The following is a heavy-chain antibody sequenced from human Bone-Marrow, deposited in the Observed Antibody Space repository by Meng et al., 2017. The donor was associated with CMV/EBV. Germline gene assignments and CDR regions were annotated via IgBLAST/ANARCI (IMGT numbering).Heavy chain of an antibody. CDR1: GGSFSGDY. V-gene: IGHV4-34*01. J-gene: IGHJ5*02. Sequence: GSLRLSCAVYGGSFSGDYWSWIRQPPGKGLEWIGEINHSGSTNYNPSLKSRVTISVDTSKHPFSLKLSSVTAACTAVYYCASGSSLAPDGTYSSGTAWFDPWGQGTLVTVYS. CDR3: ASGSSLAPDGTYSSGTAWFDP. CDR2: INHSGST. D-gene: IGHD6-19*01.